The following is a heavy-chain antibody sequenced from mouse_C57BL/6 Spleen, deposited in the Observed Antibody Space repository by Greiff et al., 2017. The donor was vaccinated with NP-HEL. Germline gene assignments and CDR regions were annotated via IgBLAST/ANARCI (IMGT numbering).Heavy chain of an antibody. CDR1: GYTFTGYR. Sequence: QVQLQQSGAELMKPGASVKLSCKATGYTFTGYRIEWVKQRPGHGLEWIGEILPGSGSTNYNEKLKGKAPFPADPSSNTAYIQLSSLTTEDSAIYYCARWTLYYDYDGYFDYWGQGTTLSVSS. D-gene: IGHD2-4*01. V-gene: IGHV1-9*01. CDR2: ILPGSGST. CDR3: ARWTLYYDYDGYFDY. J-gene: IGHJ2*01.